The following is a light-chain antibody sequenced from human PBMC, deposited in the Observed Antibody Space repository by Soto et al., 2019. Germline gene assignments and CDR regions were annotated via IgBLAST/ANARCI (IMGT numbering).Light chain of an antibody. CDR1: QRISNY. CDR3: QQGYSTTPIT. J-gene: IGKJ5*01. V-gene: IGKV1-39*01. CDR2: AAS. Sequence: DIQMTQSPSSLSASVGDRVAITCRASQRISNYLNWYQQKPGKAPKLLIYAASSLQSGVPPRFSGSGSGTEFTLSISSLQPEDFATYYCQQGYSTTPITFGQGTRLEN.